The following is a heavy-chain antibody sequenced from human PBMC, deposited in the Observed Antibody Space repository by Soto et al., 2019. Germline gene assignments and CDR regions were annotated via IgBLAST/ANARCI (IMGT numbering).Heavy chain of an antibody. V-gene: IGHV5-10-1*01. D-gene: IGHD2-15*01. Sequence: PGESLKISCKGSGYSFTSYWISWVRQMPGKGLEWMGRIDPSDSYSNYSPSFQGHVTISADKSISTAYLQWSSLKASDTAMYYCARQHSGGKSAGVYYYYYGMDVWGQGTTVTVSS. CDR3: ARQHSGGKSAGVYYYYYGMDV. CDR2: IDPSDSYS. CDR1: GYSFTSYW. J-gene: IGHJ6*02.